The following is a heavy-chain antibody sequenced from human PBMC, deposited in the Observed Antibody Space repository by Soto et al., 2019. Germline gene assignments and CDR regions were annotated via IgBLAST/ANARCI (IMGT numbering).Heavy chain of an antibody. V-gene: IGHV3-33*01. D-gene: IGHD2-2*01. CDR3: ARVFGTSDYYYYVMDV. CDR2: IWYDGSNK. Sequence: GALRLPSAASGFSLSSYGMVWVRQAPGKGLEWVAVIWYDGSNKYYADSVKGRFTISRDNAKNTLYLQMKSMRTEDTAVYYCARVFGTSDYYYYVMDVWGQGTTGTVSS. CDR1: GFSLSSYG. J-gene: IGHJ6*02.